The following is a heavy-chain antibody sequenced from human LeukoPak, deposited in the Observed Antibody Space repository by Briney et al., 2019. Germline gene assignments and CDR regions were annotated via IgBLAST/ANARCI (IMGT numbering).Heavy chain of an antibody. Sequence: ASVKVSCKASGYTFTGYYMHWVRQAPGQGLGWMGWINPNSGGTNYAQKFQGWVTMTRDTSISTAYMELSRLRSDDTAVYYCARRRYYDSSGYYLDYWGQGTLVTVSS. J-gene: IGHJ4*02. V-gene: IGHV1-2*04. CDR3: ARRRYYDSSGYYLDY. D-gene: IGHD3-22*01. CDR1: GYTFTGYY. CDR2: INPNSGGT.